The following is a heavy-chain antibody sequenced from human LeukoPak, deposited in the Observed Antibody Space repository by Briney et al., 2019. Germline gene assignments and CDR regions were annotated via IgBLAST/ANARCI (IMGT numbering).Heavy chain of an antibody. CDR1: GYTFTSYY. D-gene: IGHD1-26*01. V-gene: IGHV1-46*01. CDR2: INPSGGST. CDR3: AREVEDSGSTLQIDY. J-gene: IGHJ4*02. Sequence: ASVKVSCKASGYTFTSYYMHWVRQAPGQGLEWMGIINPSGGSTSYAQKFQGRVTMTRDTSTSTVYVELSSLRSEDTAVYYCAREVEDSGSTLQIDYWGQGTLVTVSS.